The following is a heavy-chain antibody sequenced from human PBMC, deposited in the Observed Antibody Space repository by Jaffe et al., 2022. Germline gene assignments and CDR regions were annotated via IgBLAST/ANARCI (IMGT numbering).Heavy chain of an antibody. V-gene: IGHV1-69*05. CDR1: GGTFSSYA. J-gene: IGHJ4*02. D-gene: IGHD3-22*01. CDR3: ARGQSRYYDSSGYRFDY. Sequence: QVQLVQSGAEVKKPGSSVKVSCKASGGTFSSYAISWVRQAPGQGLEWMGGIIPIFGTANYAQKFQGRVTITTDESTSTAYMELSSLRSEDTAVYYCARGQSRYYDSSGYRFDYWGQGTLVTVSS. CDR2: IIPIFGTA.